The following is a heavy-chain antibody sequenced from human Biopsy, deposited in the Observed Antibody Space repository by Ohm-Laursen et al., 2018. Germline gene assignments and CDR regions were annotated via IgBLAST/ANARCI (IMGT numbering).Heavy chain of an antibody. CDR3: ARGMRSSGWPYFDS. V-gene: IGHV4-61*01. J-gene: IGHJ4*02. Sequence: SDTLSLTCTVSGDSVSSGSFYWTWIRQPPGQGLEYIGYIYDRGSTANYNPSLESRVTMSVDMPKNQFSLKLSSVTAADTAIYHCARGMRSSGWPYFDSWGQGTLVTVSS. CDR2: IYDRGSTA. D-gene: IGHD6-19*01. CDR1: GDSVSSGSFY.